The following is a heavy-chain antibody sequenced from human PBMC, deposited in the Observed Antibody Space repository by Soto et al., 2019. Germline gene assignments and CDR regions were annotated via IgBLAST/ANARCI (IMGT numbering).Heavy chain of an antibody. V-gene: IGHV4-30-4*01. Sequence: TXSLTFAVCRGAISRGDYYCSWIRQPPGKGLEWIGYIYYSGSTYYNPSLKSRVTISVDTSKNQFSLKLSSVTAADTAVYYCARLLWFGEPNQFDYWDQGTLVTVSS. CDR2: IYYSGST. D-gene: IGHD3-10*01. J-gene: IGHJ4*02. CDR1: RGAISRGDYY. CDR3: ARLLWFGEPNQFDY.